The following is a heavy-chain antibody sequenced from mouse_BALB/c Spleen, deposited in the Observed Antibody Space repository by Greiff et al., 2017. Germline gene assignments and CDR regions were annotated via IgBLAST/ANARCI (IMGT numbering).Heavy chain of an antibody. Sequence: DVKLQESGPGLVKPSQSLSLTCTVTGYSITSDYAWNWIRQFPGNKLEWMGYISYSGSTSYNPSLKSRISITRDTSKNQFFLQLNSVTTEDTATYYCARKRVYYGNYYYFDYGGQGTTLTVSS. CDR2: ISYSGST. V-gene: IGHV3-2*02. J-gene: IGHJ2*01. CDR3: ARKRVYYGNYYYFDY. D-gene: IGHD2-1*01. CDR1: GYSITSDYA.